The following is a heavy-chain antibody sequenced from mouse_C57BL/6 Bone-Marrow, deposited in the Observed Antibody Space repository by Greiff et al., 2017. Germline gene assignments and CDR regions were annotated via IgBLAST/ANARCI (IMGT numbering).Heavy chain of an antibody. J-gene: IGHJ4*01. Sequence: EVQLVESGGGLVKPGGSLKLSCAASGFTFSGYGMHWVRQAPEQGLEWVAYISSGSSTIYYADTVKGRFTITRDNAKNTLFLHMTSLRSEDTAMYYCARHAGHSYAMDYWGQGTSVTVSS. CDR3: ARHAGHSYAMDY. D-gene: IGHD3-1*01. CDR1: GFTFSGYG. V-gene: IGHV5-17*01. CDR2: ISSGSSTI.